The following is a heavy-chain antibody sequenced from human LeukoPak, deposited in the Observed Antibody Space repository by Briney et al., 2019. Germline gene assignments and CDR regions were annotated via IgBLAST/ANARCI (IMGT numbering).Heavy chain of an antibody. V-gene: IGHV1-24*01. CDR3: TTDSGRSYFYFNF. CDR2: IRPETGEP. J-gene: IGHJ4*02. Sequence: ASVKVSCKISGFGLSVLSIHWMRQAPGKGLEWVGGIRPETGEPIYAQKFQGRVTVTEDTVTDTGYMELRSLTSDDTAVYFCTTDSGRSYFYFNFWGRGTLVTVSS. CDR1: GFGLSVLS. D-gene: IGHD3-10*01.